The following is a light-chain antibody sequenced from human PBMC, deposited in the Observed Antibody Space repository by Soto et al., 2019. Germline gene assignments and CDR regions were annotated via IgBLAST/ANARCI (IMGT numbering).Light chain of an antibody. Sequence: DIQMTQSPSSLSASVVDRCTITFLASRTIAGYVNWYQQRPGEAPNLLIYAASSLQSGVPSRFRGSGSGTDFTLTINSLQPEDFATYYCQQSFSNPRTFGGGTKVDIK. V-gene: IGKV1-39*01. CDR3: QQSFSNPRT. CDR1: RTIAGY. J-gene: IGKJ4*01. CDR2: AAS.